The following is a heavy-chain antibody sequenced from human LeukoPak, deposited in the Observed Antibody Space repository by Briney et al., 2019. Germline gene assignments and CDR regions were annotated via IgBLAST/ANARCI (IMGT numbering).Heavy chain of an antibody. CDR3: ARTDIAINYYMDV. CDR1: GFTFSSYW. Sequence: GGSLRLSCAASGFTFSSYWMSWVRQAPGKGLEWVANIKQDGSDKYYVDSVKGRFTISRDNSKNTLYLQMNSLRAEDTAVYYCARTDIAINYYMDVWGKGTTVTVSS. CDR2: IKQDGSDK. V-gene: IGHV3-7*03. J-gene: IGHJ6*03. D-gene: IGHD2-15*01.